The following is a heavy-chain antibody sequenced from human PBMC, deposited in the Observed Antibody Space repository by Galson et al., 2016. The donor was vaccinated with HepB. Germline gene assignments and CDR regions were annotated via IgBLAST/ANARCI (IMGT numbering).Heavy chain of an antibody. D-gene: IGHD3-3*01. Sequence: QSGAEVTKPGQSLKISCKGSGDFFTNYWIGWVRQMPGKGLEWMGIVYLSDSEARYSPSFQGQVTISADKSSSTAYLQWNSLKASDTAMYYWARLVFGANSGVDLWGQGTLVTVSS. CDR1: GDFFTNYW. J-gene: IGHJ5*02. CDR3: ARLVFGANSGVDL. CDR2: VYLSDSEA. V-gene: IGHV5-51*03.